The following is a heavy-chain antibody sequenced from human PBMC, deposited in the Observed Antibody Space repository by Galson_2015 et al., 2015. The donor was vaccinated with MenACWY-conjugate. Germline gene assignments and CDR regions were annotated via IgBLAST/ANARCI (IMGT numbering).Heavy chain of an antibody. D-gene: IGHD3-9*01. J-gene: IGHJ4*02. CDR2: IKQDGSEK. Sequence: SLRLSCAASGFTFSSYWMSWVRQAPGKGLEWVANIKQDGSEKYYVDSVKGRFTISRDNAKNSLYLQMNSLRAEDTAVYYCARDLGSGNYDILTGYYNEGDYYFDYWGQGTLVTVSS. V-gene: IGHV3-7*03. CDR1: GFTFSSYW. CDR3: ARDLGSGNYDILTGYYNEGDYYFDY.